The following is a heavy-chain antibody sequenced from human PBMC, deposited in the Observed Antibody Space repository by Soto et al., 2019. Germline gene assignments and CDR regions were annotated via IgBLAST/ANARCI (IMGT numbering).Heavy chain of an antibody. J-gene: IGHJ4*02. CDR3: AREGSSSCFGAFDC. Sequence: QVQLVASGGGVVQPGGSLRLSCAASGFTFNNYGIHWVRQAPGRGLEWVAVIQYDGSIKSYADSVKGRFTISRDNSMNTVHLQMNSLRAEDTAVYYCAREGSSSCFGAFDCWGQGTLVAVSS. V-gene: IGHV3-33*01. CDR1: GFTFNNYG. CDR2: IQYDGSIK. D-gene: IGHD6-13*01.